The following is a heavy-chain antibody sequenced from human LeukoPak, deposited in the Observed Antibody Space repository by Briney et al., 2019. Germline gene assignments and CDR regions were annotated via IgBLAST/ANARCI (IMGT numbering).Heavy chain of an antibody. CDR1: GFTFSSYA. D-gene: IGHD3-10*01. Sequence: GRSLRLSCAASGFTFSSYAMHWVRQAPGKGLEWVAVISYDGSNKYYADSVKGRFTISRDNSKNTLYLQMNSLRAEDTAVYYCARVGRDPGGAYDYWGQGTLVTVSS. J-gene: IGHJ4*02. CDR3: ARVGRDPGGAYDY. CDR2: ISYDGSNK. V-gene: IGHV3-30*04.